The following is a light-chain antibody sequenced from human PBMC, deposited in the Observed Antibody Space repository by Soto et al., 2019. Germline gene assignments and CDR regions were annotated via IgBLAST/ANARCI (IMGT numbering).Light chain of an antibody. CDR1: QSVSSY. CDR2: DAS. V-gene: IGKV3-11*01. CDR3: QQRSHWLT. Sequence: EIVLTQSPATLSLSPGERATLSCRASQSVSSYLAWYQQKPGQAPTLLIYDASNRATGVPARVSGSGSGTDFILSVSSLNPEDCEVYYCQQRSHWLTFGGGTKVEIK. J-gene: IGKJ4*01.